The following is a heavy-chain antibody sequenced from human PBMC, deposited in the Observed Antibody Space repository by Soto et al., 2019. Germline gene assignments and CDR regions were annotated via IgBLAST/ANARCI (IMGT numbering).Heavy chain of an antibody. D-gene: IGHD3-22*01. CDR1: GCTFSNYA. CDR2: IIPIFGTA. J-gene: IGHJ6*02. CDR3: ARAHAGYDSSGYPRMDV. Sequence: AVKVSCKASGCTFSNYAISWVRQAPGQGLEWMGGIIPIFGTANYAQKFQGRVTITADESTSTAYMELSSLRSEDTAVYYCARAHAGYDSSGYPRMDVWGQGTTVTVSS. V-gene: IGHV1-69*13.